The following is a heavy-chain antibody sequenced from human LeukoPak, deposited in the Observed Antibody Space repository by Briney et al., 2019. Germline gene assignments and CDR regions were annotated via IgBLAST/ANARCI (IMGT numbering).Heavy chain of an antibody. CDR2: VNHSGRT. V-gene: IGHV4-34*01. J-gene: IGHJ4*02. CDR1: GGSLSGYY. D-gene: IGHD2-8*02. CDR3: ARGFLAVVYAAFDY. Sequence: SETLSLTCGVYGGSLSGYYWTWLRQPPGKGLEWIGEVNHSGRTNYSPSLTSRVTISIDTSKKQFSLKLSSVTAADTAVYYCARGFLAVVYAAFDYWGQGTRVTVSS.